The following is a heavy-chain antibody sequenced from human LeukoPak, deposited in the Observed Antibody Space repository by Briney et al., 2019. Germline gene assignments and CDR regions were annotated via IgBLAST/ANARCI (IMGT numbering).Heavy chain of an antibody. CDR1: RGTFSSYT. J-gene: IGHJ4*02. V-gene: IGHV1-69*13. Sequence: SVKVSCKASRGTFSSYTISWVRQAPGQGLEWMGGIIPIFGTANYAQKFQGRVTITADESTSTAYMELSSLRSEDTAVYYCARGGDVEMATIFNYWGQGTLVTVSS. D-gene: IGHD5-24*01. CDR3: ARGGDVEMATIFNY. CDR2: IIPIFGTA.